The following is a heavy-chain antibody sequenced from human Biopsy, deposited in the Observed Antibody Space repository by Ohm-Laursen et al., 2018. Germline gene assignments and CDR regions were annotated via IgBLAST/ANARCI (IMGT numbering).Heavy chain of an antibody. CDR2: NIPILGTG. J-gene: IGHJ1*01. Sequence: ASVKVSCKTPGGTFSNYGVNWVRQAPGQGLEWLGGNIPILGTGNYARKFQDRVTVAADTSTSTATMELRSLRSDDTAVYYCATKLTGYFHHWGQGTLVIVSS. D-gene: IGHD3-9*01. V-gene: IGHV1-69*06. CDR3: ATKLTGYFHH. CDR1: GGTFSNYG.